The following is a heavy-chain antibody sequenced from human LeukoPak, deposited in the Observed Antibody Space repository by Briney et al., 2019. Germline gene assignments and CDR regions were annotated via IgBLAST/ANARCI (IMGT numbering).Heavy chain of an antibody. CDR2: ISVGATTT. D-gene: IGHD2-21*02. J-gene: IGHJ4*02. Sequence: GGSLRLSCETSGFTFTSYAVSWVRQAPGKGLEWVSAISVGATTTYYADSVKGRFTISRDDSRNTLYLQMDSLRVEDTAVYYCANPCSDGVCYPDYWGQGTLVTVSS. V-gene: IGHV3-23*01. CDR3: ANPCSDGVCYPDY. CDR1: GFTFTSYA.